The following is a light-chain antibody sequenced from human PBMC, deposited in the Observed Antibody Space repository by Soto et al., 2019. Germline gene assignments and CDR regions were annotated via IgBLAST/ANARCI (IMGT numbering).Light chain of an antibody. J-gene: IGLJ3*02. CDR3: SAWDDSLHVWL. V-gene: IGLV1-44*01. Sequence: QSVLTQPPSASGAPGQRVTISCSGSDSNVGSTAVNWYQQVPGTAPKLLIFINNQQPSGVPDRFSGSNSGTSASLAISGLQAEDEADYYCSAWDDSLHVWLFGGGTKLTVL. CDR2: INN. CDR1: DSNVGSTA.